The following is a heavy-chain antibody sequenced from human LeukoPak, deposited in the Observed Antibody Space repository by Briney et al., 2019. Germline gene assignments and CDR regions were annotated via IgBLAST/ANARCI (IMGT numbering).Heavy chain of an antibody. D-gene: IGHD3-10*02. CDR3: AELGITMIGGV. J-gene: IGHJ6*04. CDR2: ISSSGSTI. V-gene: IGHV3-48*03. CDR1: GFTCSSYE. Sequence: PGGSLRLSCAASGFTCSSYEMNWVRQAPGKGLEGVSYISSSGSTIDYADSVKGRFTISRDNAKNSLYLQMNSLRAEDTAVYYCAELGITMIGGVWGKGTTVTISS.